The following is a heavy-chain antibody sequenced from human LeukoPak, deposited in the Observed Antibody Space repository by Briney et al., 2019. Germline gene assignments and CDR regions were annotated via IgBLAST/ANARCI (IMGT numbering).Heavy chain of an antibody. V-gene: IGHV4-4*07. CDR1: GGSISSYY. J-gene: IGHJ6*03. CDR2: IYTSGST. D-gene: IGHD5-12*01. CDR3: ARVKKRWLRLNYYYYYMDV. Sequence: SETLSLTCTASGGSISSYYWSLIRQPAGKGLEWIGRIYTSGSTNYNPPLKSRVTMSVDTSKNQFSLKLSSVTAADTAVYYCARVKKRWLRLNYYYYYMDVWGKGTTVTVSS.